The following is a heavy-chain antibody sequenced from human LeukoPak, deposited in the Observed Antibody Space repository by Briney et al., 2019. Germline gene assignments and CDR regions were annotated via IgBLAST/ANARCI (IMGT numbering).Heavy chain of an antibody. CDR2: INPSGGST. D-gene: IGHD3-22*01. CDR1: GYTFTSYA. CDR3: ARDWGGFYYYDSSGPLDY. V-gene: IGHV1-46*01. J-gene: IGHJ4*02. Sequence: ASVKVSCKASGYTFTSYAMNWVRQAPGQGLEWMGIINPSGGSTSYAQKFQGRVTMTRDMSTSTVYMELSSLRSEDTAVYYCARDWGGFYYYDSSGPLDYWGQGTLVTVSS.